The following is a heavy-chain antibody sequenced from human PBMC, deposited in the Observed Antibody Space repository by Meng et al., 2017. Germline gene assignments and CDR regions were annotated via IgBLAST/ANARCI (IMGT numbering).Heavy chain of an antibody. CDR3: AHCLYSSSCDY. V-gene: IGHV2-5*02. Sequence: MSVRQSGPQLWEPPQTLRRSCTFCGFSLSTSGVGLGWIRQPPGKALEWLALIYWDDDKRYSPSLKSRLTITKDTSKNQVVLTMTNMDPVDTATYYCAHCLYSSSCDYWGQGTLVTGLL. J-gene: IGHJ4*02. CDR1: GFSLSTSGVG. D-gene: IGHD6-13*01. CDR2: IYWDDDK.